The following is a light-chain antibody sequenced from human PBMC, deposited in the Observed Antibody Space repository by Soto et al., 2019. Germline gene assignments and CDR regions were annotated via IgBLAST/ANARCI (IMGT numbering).Light chain of an antibody. CDR1: QGISNY. Sequence: DIQMTQSPSSLSASVGGRVTITCRASQGISNYLAWYQQKPGTVPKLLIYAASSLQSGVPSRFSGSRSGTDFTLTISSLQPEDVATYYCQKYDSARWTFGQGTKVDIK. J-gene: IGKJ1*01. CDR2: AAS. CDR3: QKYDSARWT. V-gene: IGKV1-27*01.